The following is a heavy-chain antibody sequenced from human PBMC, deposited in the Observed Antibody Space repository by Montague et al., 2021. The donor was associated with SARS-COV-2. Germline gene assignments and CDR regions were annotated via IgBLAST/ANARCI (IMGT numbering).Heavy chain of an antibody. CDR1: GFTFNRNS. V-gene: IGHV3-30*04. Sequence: SLRLSCAASGFTFNRNSMHWVRQAPGKGLEWLALLSSDGSLERYAESVSGRFTISRDNSKSTVFLQMNSLRPEDTAVYYCARGENPTGFLVDYWGQGTLVTVSS. D-gene: IGHD7-27*01. CDR3: ARGENPTGFLVDY. CDR2: LSSDGSLE. J-gene: IGHJ4*02.